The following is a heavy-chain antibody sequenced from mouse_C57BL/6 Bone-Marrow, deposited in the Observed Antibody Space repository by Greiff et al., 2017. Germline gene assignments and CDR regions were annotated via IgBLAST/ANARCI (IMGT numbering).Heavy chain of an antibody. CDR3: ARDMNYYGSSYRYFDV. CDR1: GYTFTSYW. D-gene: IGHD1-1*01. CDR2: IHPNSGST. J-gene: IGHJ1*03. V-gene: IGHV1-64*01. Sequence: QVQLQQSGAELVKPGASVKLSCKASGYTFTSYWMHWVKQRPGQGLEWIGMIHPNSGSTNYNEKFKSKATLTVDKSSSTAYMQLSSLTSEDSAVYYCARDMNYYGSSYRYFDVWGTGTTVTVSS.